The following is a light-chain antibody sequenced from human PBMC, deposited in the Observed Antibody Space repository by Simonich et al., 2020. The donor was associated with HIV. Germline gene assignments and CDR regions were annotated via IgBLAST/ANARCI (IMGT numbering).Light chain of an antibody. V-gene: IGKV4-1*01. Sequence: DIVMTQSPDSLAVSLGERATINCKSSQSVLYSSNNKNYSDWYQQKPGRPPKLLIYWASTRESGVPDRFSGSGSGTDFTLTISSLQAEDVAVYYCQQYYDTPYTFGQGTKLEIK. J-gene: IGKJ2*01. CDR2: WAS. CDR1: QSVLYSSNNKNY. CDR3: QQYYDTPYT.